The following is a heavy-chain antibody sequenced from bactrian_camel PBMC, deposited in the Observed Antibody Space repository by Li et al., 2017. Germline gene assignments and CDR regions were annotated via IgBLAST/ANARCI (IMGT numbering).Heavy chain of an antibody. D-gene: IGHD6*01. CDR2: THKGGRT. CDR3: AAGLGLWGGSCTEFDY. V-gene: IGHV3S53*01. Sequence: HVQLVESGGDSVQAGGSLRLSCAASGYTYSSYCMAWFRQAPGKEREVVATTHKGGRTTYADSVKGRFTVSKDNAKNTVYLQMNSLKPEDTAMYSCAAGLGLWGGSCTEFDYWGQGTQVTVS. J-gene: IGHJ4*01. CDR1: GYTYSSYC.